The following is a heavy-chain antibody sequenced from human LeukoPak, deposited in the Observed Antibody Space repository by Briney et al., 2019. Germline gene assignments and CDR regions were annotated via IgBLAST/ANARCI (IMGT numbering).Heavy chain of an antibody. J-gene: IGHJ6*03. CDR2: ISSSGRAI. CDR3: ARVNTAMGDFYMDV. V-gene: IGHV3-11*01. D-gene: IGHD5-18*01. CDR1: GFTFSDYY. Sequence: PGGSLRLSCAASGFTFSDYYMSWIRQAPGRGLDWVSYISSSGRAIYYVDSVKGRFTISRDNAKNLLYLQMTSLRAEDTAVYYCARVNTAMGDFYMDVWGKGTTVTVSS.